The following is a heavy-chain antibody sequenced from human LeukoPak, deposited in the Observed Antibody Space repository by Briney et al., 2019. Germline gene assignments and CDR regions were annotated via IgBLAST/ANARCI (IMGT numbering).Heavy chain of an antibody. V-gene: IGHV3-23*01. J-gene: IGHJ4*02. Sequence: GGSPRLSCAASGFTFSSYAMSWVRQAPGKGLEWVSAISGSGGSTYYADSVKGRFTISRDNSKNTLYLQMNSLRAEDTAVYYCAKANHFNWNYEGYFDYWGQGTLVTVSS. CDR2: ISGSGGST. CDR3: AKANHFNWNYEGYFDY. D-gene: IGHD1-7*01. CDR1: GFTFSSYA.